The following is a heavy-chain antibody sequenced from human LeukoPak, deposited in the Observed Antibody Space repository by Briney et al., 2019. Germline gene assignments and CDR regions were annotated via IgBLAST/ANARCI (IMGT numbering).Heavy chain of an antibody. V-gene: IGHV3-9*01. CDR2: ISWNSGSI. D-gene: IGHD3-22*01. J-gene: IGHJ4*02. CDR1: GFTFDDYA. CDR3: AKDIIPYYYDSSGFDY. Sequence: GGSLRLSCAASGFTFDDYAMHWVRQAPGKGLEWVSGISWNSGSIGYADPVKGRFTISRDNAKNSLYLQMNSLRAEDTALYYCAKDIIPYYYDSSGFDYWGQGTPVTVSS.